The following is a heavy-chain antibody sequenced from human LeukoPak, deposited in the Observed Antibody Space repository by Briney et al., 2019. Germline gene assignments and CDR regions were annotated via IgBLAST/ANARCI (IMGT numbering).Heavy chain of an antibody. Sequence: PGGSLRLSCAASGFTFSSYAMSWVRQAPGKGLEWVSAISGSGGSTYYADSVKGRFTISRDNSKNTLYLQMNSLRAEDTAVYYCAKDGDVVVIAILFNWGQGTLVTVPS. J-gene: IGHJ4*02. D-gene: IGHD2-21*01. CDR3: AKDGDVVVIAILFN. CDR1: GFTFSSYA. CDR2: ISGSGGST. V-gene: IGHV3-23*01.